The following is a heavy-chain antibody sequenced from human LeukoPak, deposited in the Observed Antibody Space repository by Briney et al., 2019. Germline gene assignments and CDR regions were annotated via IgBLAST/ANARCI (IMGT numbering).Heavy chain of an antibody. D-gene: IGHD3-9*01. V-gene: IGHV4-61*02. J-gene: IGHJ6*03. CDR3: ARDRKGPPQYYDILTGYSDYMDV. Sequence: PSETLSLTCTVSGGSISSGSYYWSWIRQPAGKGLEWIGRIYTRGSTNYNPSLKSRVTISVDTSKNQFSLKLSSVTAADTAVYYCARDRKGPPQYYDILTGYSDYMDVWGKGTTVTISS. CDR2: IYTRGST. CDR1: GGSISSGSYY.